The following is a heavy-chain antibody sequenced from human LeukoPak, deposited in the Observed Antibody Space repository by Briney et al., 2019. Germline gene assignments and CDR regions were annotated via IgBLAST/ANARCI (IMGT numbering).Heavy chain of an antibody. V-gene: IGHV4-30-2*01. Sequence: SQTLSLTCAVSGASISSGGYSWTWIRQPPGKGLEWIGYIHHSGSTYYNPSLKSRVTISVDRSKNQFSLKLSSVTAADTAVYYCARGVGYCSSTSCYAGLFDYWGQGTLVTVSS. CDR2: IHHSGST. D-gene: IGHD2-2*01. J-gene: IGHJ4*02. CDR1: GASISSGGYS. CDR3: ARGVGYCSSTSCYAGLFDY.